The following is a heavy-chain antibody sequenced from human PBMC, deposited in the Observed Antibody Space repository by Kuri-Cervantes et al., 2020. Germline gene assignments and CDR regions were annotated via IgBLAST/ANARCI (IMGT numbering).Heavy chain of an antibody. Sequence: ASVKVSCKVSGYTLTELSMHWVRQAPGKGLEWMGGFDPEDGETIYAQKFQGRVTMTEDTSTDTAYMELSSLRSEDAAVYYCARTKTYYYGSGSYSPSHYYYYYMDVWGKGTTVTVSS. CDR3: ARTKTYYYGSGSYSPSHYYYYYMDV. V-gene: IGHV1-24*01. CDR1: GYTLTELS. CDR2: FDPEDGET. J-gene: IGHJ6*03. D-gene: IGHD3-10*01.